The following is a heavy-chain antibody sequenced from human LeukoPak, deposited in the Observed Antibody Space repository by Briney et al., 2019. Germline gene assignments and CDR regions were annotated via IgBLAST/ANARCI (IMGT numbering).Heavy chain of an antibody. CDR2: ISSSSSYI. D-gene: IGHD1-26*01. CDR3: ATPRGGATTPRFDY. V-gene: IGHV3-21*01. Sequence: GGSLRPSCAASGFTFSSYSMNWVRQAPGEGLEWVSSISSSSSYIYYADSVKGRFTISRDNAKNSLYLQMNSLRAEDTAVYYCATPRGGATTPRFDYWGQGTLVTVSS. J-gene: IGHJ4*02. CDR1: GFTFSSYS.